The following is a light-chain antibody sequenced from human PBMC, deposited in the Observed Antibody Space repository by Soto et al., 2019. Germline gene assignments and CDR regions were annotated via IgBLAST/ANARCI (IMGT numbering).Light chain of an antibody. CDR2: KAS. CDR1: QTISSW. CDR3: QHYNSYSDA. Sequence: DIQMTQSPSTLSGSVGDRVTITCRASQTISSWLAWYQQKPGKAPKLLIYKASTLKSGVPSRFSGSGSGTEFTLTISSLQPDEFATYYCQHYNSYSDAFGQGTKLDIK. V-gene: IGKV1-5*03. J-gene: IGKJ1*01.